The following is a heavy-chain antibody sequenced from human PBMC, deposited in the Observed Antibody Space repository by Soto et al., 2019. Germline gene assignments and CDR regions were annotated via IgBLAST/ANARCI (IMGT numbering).Heavy chain of an antibody. CDR2: IYSGGST. Sequence: EVQLVESGGGLVQPGGSLRLSCAASGFTVSSNYMSWVRQAPGKGLEWVSVIYSGGSTYYADSVKGRFTISRDNSKNTLYLQMNSLRAEDTAVYYCASTYNWNYVAIPYYYYYMDVWGKGTTVTVSS. V-gene: IGHV3-66*01. J-gene: IGHJ6*03. CDR3: ASTYNWNYVAIPYYYYYMDV. CDR1: GFTVSSNY. D-gene: IGHD1-7*01.